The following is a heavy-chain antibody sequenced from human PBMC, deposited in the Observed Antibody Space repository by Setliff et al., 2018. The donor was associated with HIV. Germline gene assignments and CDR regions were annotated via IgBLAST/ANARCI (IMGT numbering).Heavy chain of an antibody. CDR3: AGQDIGAVPALGAFDI. D-gene: IGHD2-2*01. J-gene: IGHJ3*02. Sequence: LSLTCTVSGGSISSGGPGYYWGWVRQPPGGGLEWIGSVYYSGGTYYNPSLRSRVTISVDTSKSQFSLRLTSVTAADTAVYYCAGQDIGAVPALGAFDIWGQGTMVTVSS. V-gene: IGHV4-39*01. CDR1: GGSISSGGPGYY. CDR2: VYYSGGT.